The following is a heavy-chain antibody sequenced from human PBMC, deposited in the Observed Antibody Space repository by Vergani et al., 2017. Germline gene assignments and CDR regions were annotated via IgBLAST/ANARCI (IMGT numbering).Heavy chain of an antibody. CDR2: IFTRGST. CDR1: GVSITGGSYY. CDR3: ARGAYEAYFDS. D-gene: IGHD3-16*01. J-gene: IGHJ4*02. Sequence: QVQLQQSGPGLVNPSQTLSLTCSISGVSITGGSYYRNWMRPYAEKGLEWIGRIFTRGSTAYNPSLKGRVTISFDTAKNQFSLKRNSEPAADTAVYYCARGAYEAYFDSWGQGTLVTVSS. V-gene: IGHV4-61*02.